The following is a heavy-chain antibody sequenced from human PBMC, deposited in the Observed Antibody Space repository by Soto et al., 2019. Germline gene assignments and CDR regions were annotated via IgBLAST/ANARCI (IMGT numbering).Heavy chain of an antibody. Sequence: QVQLQESGPGLVKPSQTLSLTCTVSGGSISSGGYYWSWIRQHPGKGLEWIGYIYYSVSTYYNPSLKSRVTISVDTSKNQFSLKLSSVTAADTAVYYCARDHVDEYGMDVWGQGTTVTVSS. CDR3: ARDHVDEYGMDV. CDR2: IYYSVST. V-gene: IGHV4-31*03. CDR1: GGSISSGGYY. J-gene: IGHJ6*02.